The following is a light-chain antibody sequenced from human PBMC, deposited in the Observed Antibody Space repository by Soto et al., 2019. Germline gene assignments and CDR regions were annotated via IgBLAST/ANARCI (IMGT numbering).Light chain of an antibody. Sequence: EIVMTQSPVTLSASPGERVTLSCRTNKSISSNLAWYQQKRGQAPRLLISGVSTRASGVPDRFSGSGSVADSTLTISSLQSEDFAVYYCQQYDNWPLTFGGGTKVEI. CDR1: KSISSN. V-gene: IGKV3-15*01. CDR2: GVS. J-gene: IGKJ4*01. CDR3: QQYDNWPLT.